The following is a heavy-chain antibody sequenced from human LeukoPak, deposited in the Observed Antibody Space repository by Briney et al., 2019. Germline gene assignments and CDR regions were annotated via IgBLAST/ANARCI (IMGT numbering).Heavy chain of an antibody. Sequence: GASVKVSCKVSGYTLTELSMHWVRQAPGQGLEWMGIINPSGGSTSYAQKFQGRVTMTRDTSTSTVYMELSSLRSEDTAVYYCARDRVIGELRFLEWSTRPYNWFDPWGQGTLVTVSS. CDR2: INPSGGST. CDR1: GYTLTELS. CDR3: ARDRVIGELRFLEWSTRPYNWFDP. V-gene: IGHV1-46*01. D-gene: IGHD3-3*01. J-gene: IGHJ5*02.